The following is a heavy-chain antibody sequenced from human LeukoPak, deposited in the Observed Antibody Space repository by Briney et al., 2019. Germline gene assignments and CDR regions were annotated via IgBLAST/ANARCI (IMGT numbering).Heavy chain of an antibody. CDR2: IKQDGSEK. D-gene: IGHD3-3*01. CDR1: GFTSYTYW. Sequence: PGGSLRLSCAASGFTSYTYWMSWVRQAPGKGLEWVANIKQDGSEKYYVDSVKGRFTISRDNAKKSLYLQMNSLRAEDTAVYYWASGFLDDFWSGHFWGQGTLVTVSS. J-gene: IGHJ4*02. CDR3: ASGFLDDFWSGHF. V-gene: IGHV3-7*01.